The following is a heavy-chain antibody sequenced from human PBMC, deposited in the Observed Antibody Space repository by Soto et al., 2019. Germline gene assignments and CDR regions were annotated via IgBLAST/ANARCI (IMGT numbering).Heavy chain of an antibody. V-gene: IGHV3-7*05. CDR3: ARDLRRHIVVVPAGYGMDV. D-gene: IGHD2-2*01. J-gene: IGHJ6*02. CDR1: GFTFSSYW. Sequence: GGSLRLSCAASGFTFSSYWMSWVHQAPGKGLEWVANIKQDGSEKYYVDSVKGRFTISRDNAKNSLYLQMNSLRAEDTAVYYCARDLRRHIVVVPAGYGMDVWGQGTTVTVSS. CDR2: IKQDGSEK.